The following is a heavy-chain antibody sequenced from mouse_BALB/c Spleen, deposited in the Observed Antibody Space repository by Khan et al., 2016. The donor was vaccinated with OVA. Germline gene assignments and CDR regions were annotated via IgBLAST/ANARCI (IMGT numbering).Heavy chain of an antibody. CDR2: IYPGISDT. CDR3: TRSYDSYYFDY. D-gene: IGHD2-4*01. Sequence: VQLKQSGTVLARPGASVKMSCKASGYSFTSYWMHWVKQRPGLGLEWIGAIYPGISDTRYNQKFKGKAKLTAVTSASTAYMELSSLTNEDSAVYYCTRSYDSYYFDYWGQGTPLTVSS. V-gene: IGHV1-5*01. J-gene: IGHJ2*01. CDR1: GYSFTSYW.